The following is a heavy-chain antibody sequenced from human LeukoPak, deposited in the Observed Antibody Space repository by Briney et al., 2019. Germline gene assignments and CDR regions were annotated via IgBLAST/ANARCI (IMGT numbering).Heavy chain of an antibody. V-gene: IGHV3-23*01. CDR2: IRGSGDNT. CDR1: GFAFSSYA. J-gene: IGHJ5*01. D-gene: IGHD1-7*01. CDR3: AKWWSPAGNYDS. Sequence: GGSLRLSCAASGFAFSSYAMSWVRQAPREVLGWVSAIRGSGDNTYYRDSVRGRFTISRDNSKNMVFLQMNSLNTEDTAVYYCAKWWSPAGNYDSWGQGTLVTVSS.